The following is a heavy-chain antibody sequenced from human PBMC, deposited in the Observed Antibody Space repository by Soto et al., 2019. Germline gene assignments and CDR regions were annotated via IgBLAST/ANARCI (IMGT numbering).Heavy chain of an antibody. CDR2: IWYDGSNK. V-gene: IGHV3-33*01. D-gene: IGHD5-18*01. CDR1: GFTFSSYG. J-gene: IGHJ6*02. CDR3: ARDRGLVGTAMVAHLLDV. Sequence: QVQLVESGGGVVQPGRSLRLSCAASGFTFSSYGMHWVRQAPGKGLEWVAVIWYDGSNKYYADSVKGRFTISRDNSKNTLYLQMNSLRAEDTAVYYCARDRGLVGTAMVAHLLDVWGQGTTVTVSS.